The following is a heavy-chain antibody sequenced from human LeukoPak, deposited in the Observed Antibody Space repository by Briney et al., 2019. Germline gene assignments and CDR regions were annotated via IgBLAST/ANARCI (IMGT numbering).Heavy chain of an antibody. Sequence: GGSLRLSCAASGFTFSSYGMHWVRQAPGKGLEWVAVISYDGSNKYYADSVKGRFTISRDNSKNTLYLQMNSLRAEDTAVYYCAKDSGEMDVWGQGTTVTVSS. CDR3: AKDSGEMDV. D-gene: IGHD3-10*01. J-gene: IGHJ6*02. CDR1: GFTFSSYG. V-gene: IGHV3-30*18. CDR2: ISYDGSNK.